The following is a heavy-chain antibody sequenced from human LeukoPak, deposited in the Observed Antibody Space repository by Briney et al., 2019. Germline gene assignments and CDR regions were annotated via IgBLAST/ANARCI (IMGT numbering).Heavy chain of an antibody. CDR2: INSDGSST. CDR3: AKAKEGWYYYDSSGYYYFDY. J-gene: IGHJ4*02. CDR1: GFTFSSYW. V-gene: IGHV3-74*01. D-gene: IGHD3-22*01. Sequence: GGSLRLSCAASGFTFSSYWMHWVRQAPGKGLVWVSRINSDGSSTSYADSVKGRFTISRDNAKNTLYLQMNSLRAEDTAVYYCAKAKEGWYYYDSSGYYYFDYWGQGTLVTVSS.